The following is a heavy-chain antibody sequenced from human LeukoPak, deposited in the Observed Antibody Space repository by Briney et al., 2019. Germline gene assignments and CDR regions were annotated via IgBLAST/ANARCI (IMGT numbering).Heavy chain of an antibody. CDR3: AREIGYCSGFSCVLRYYFDY. Sequence: SETLSLTCTVSGGSISSSSYYWGWIRQPPGKGLEWIGSIYYSGSTYYNPSLKSRVTISVDTSKNQFSLKLSSVTAADTAVYYCAREIGYCSGFSCVLRYYFDYWGQGTLATVSS. J-gene: IGHJ4*02. CDR2: IYYSGST. V-gene: IGHV4-39*07. D-gene: IGHD2-15*01. CDR1: GGSISSSSYY.